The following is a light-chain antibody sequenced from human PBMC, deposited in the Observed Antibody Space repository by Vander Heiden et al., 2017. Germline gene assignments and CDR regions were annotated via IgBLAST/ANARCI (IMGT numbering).Light chain of an antibody. CDR3: RQNYSTLAYT. Sequence: DIQMTQPPSSLSASVGDRVPITCRASQRISSYLNWYQQKPGEAAKLRIYAASSMQSGVPSRFCSSGSGTDFTLTISSRQPEDFATYYCRQNYSTLAYTFGQGTKLEIK. V-gene: IGKV1-39*01. J-gene: IGKJ2*01. CDR1: QRISSY. CDR2: AAS.